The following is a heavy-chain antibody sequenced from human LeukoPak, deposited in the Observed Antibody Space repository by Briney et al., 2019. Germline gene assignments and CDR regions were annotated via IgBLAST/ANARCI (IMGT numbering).Heavy chain of an antibody. D-gene: IGHD6-19*01. J-gene: IGHJ4*02. Sequence: PGGSLRLSCAASGFTFSNYWMHWVRQTPGKGLVWVSRINSDASVTTYADSVKGRSTISRDNAKNTLYLQMNSLRAEDTAVYYCARVTAVAGTSVGVDAWGQGILVTVS. CDR2: INSDASVT. CDR1: GFTFSNYW. V-gene: IGHV3-74*01. CDR3: ARVTAVAGTSVGVDA.